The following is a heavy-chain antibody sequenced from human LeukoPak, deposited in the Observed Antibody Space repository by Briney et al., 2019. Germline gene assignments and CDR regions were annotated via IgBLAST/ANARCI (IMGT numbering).Heavy chain of an antibody. V-gene: IGHV3-23*01. D-gene: IGHD3-3*01. CDR3: ARQSSYNFWKGGNWFAP. CDR1: GFTFSSYA. CDR2: ISGGGATT. Sequence: GGSLRLSCAASGFTFSSYAMSWVRQAPGKGLEWVSGISGGGATTYYADSVKGRFTISRDNAKNSLYLQMNSLRAEDTAVYYCARQSSYNFWKGGNWFAPSGQGTLVTVSS. J-gene: IGHJ5*02.